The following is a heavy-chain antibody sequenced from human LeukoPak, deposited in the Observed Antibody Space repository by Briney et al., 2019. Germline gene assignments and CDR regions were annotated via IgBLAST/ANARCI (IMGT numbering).Heavy chain of an antibody. CDR2: IYYSGST. Sequence: PSETLSLTCTVSGGSISSYYWSWIRQPPGKGLEWIGYIYYSGSTNYNPSLKSRVTISVDTSKNQFSLKLSSVTAADTAVYYCVGADPYCGDCWSFDYWGQGTLVTVSS. CDR1: GGSISSYY. D-gene: IGHD2-21*02. CDR3: VGADPYCGDCWSFDY. V-gene: IGHV4-59*01. J-gene: IGHJ4*02.